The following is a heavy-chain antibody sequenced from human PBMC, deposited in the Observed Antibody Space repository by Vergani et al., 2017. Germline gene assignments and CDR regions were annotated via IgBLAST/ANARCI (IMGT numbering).Heavy chain of an antibody. CDR1: GYSFTSYW. Sequence: EVQLVQSGAEVKTPGESLKISCKGSGYSFTSYWIGWVRQMPGKGLEWMGIISPGDSDTIYSPSFQGQVTISAATSISTAYLQWSSLKASDTAMYYCARSQGYYDSSGISFDYWGQGTLVTVSS. CDR2: ISPGDSDT. V-gene: IGHV5-51*01. J-gene: IGHJ4*02. D-gene: IGHD3-22*01. CDR3: ARSQGYYDSSGISFDY.